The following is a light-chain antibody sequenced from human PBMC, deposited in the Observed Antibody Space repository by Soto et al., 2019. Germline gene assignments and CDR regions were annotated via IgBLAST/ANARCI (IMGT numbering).Light chain of an antibody. Sequence: DIQMTQSPSTLSASVGDRVTITCRASQSISSWLAWYQQKPGKAPNLLIFDASSLESGVPSRFSGSGSGTDFTLTISSLQPDDFATYYCQQYNTYSRTFGQGTKVEIK. CDR3: QQYNTYSRT. CDR1: QSISSW. J-gene: IGKJ1*01. CDR2: DAS. V-gene: IGKV1-5*01.